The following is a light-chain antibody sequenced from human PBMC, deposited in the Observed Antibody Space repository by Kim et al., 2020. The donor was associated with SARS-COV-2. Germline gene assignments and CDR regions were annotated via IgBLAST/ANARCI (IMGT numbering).Light chain of an antibody. CDR1: QSIRSC. Sequence: SAAVGDRVTITCRTSQSIRSCLAWYHQKPGKAPKLLIYKAASLESGVPSRFSGSGSGTEFTLTISSLQPDDFATYYCQQYNSYPYTFGQGTKLEI. V-gene: IGKV1-5*03. CDR3: QQYNSYPYT. CDR2: KAA. J-gene: IGKJ2*01.